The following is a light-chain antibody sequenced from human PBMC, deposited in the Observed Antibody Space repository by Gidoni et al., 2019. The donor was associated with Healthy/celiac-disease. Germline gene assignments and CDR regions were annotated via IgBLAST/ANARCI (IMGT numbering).Light chain of an antibody. CDR1: QRVSRY. Sequence: EIVLTQSPATLSLSPGERATLSCRASQRVSRYLAWYQQKPGQAPRLLIYEASNRATGIPARFSGSGSGTDFTLTISSLEPEDFAVYYCQQRNSWPVTFGQGTKVEIK. CDR2: EAS. V-gene: IGKV3-11*01. J-gene: IGKJ1*01. CDR3: QQRNSWPVT.